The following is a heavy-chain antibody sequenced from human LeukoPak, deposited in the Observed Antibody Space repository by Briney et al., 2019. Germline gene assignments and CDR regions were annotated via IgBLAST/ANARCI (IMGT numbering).Heavy chain of an antibody. V-gene: IGHV3-23*01. Sequence: GGSLRLSCAASGFTFSGYAMTWVRQAPGKGLEWVCSLTGSGDYTYYIDSVKARFTISRDNSKNILYLQMNSLRGEDTALYYCAKDGLYYDGSAHVYYFDYWGQGTLVAVSS. D-gene: IGHD3-22*01. CDR3: AKDGLYYDGSAHVYYFDY. J-gene: IGHJ4*02. CDR2: LTGSGDYT. CDR1: GFTFSGYA.